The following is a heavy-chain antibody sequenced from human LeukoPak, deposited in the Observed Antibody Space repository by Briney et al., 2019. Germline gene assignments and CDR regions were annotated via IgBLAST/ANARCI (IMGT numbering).Heavy chain of an antibody. CDR1: GFTFSSYS. Sequence: GGSLRLSCAASGFTFSSYSMNWVRQAPGKGLEWVSSISSSSSYIYYADSVKGRFTISRDNAKNSLCLQMNSLRAEDTAVYYCAREGITGGFDYWGQGTLVTVSS. V-gene: IGHV3-21*01. CDR3: AREGITGGFDY. D-gene: IGHD6-13*01. J-gene: IGHJ4*02. CDR2: ISSSSSYI.